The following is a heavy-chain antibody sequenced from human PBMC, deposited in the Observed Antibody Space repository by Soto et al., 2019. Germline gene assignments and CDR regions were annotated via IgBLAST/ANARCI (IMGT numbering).Heavy chain of an antibody. CDR3: ERDLNLAKDIVEVPAGDYGMDV. D-gene: IGHD2-2*01. Sequence: ASVKVSCKASGGTFSSYAISWVRQAPGQGLEWMGGIIPIFGTANYAQKFQGRVTITADESTSTAYMELSSLRSEDTAVYYCERDLNLAKDIVEVPAGDYGMDVWGEGTTVTDAS. CDR1: GGTFSSYA. CDR2: IIPIFGTA. V-gene: IGHV1-69*13. J-gene: IGHJ6*04.